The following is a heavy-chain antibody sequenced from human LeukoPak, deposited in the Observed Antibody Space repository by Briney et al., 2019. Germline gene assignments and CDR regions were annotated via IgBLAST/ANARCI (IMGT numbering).Heavy chain of an antibody. CDR1: GYTFTGYY. D-gene: IGHD2-8*01. Sequence: GASVKVSCKASGYTFTGYYMHWVRQAPGQGLEWMGWINPNSGGTNYAQKFQGRVTMTRDTSISTAYIELSRLRSDDTAVYYCAREDVVLVDAVRYYYYGMDVWGQGTTVTVSS. CDR3: AREDVVLVDAVRYYYYGMDV. CDR2: INPNSGGT. V-gene: IGHV1-2*02. J-gene: IGHJ6*02.